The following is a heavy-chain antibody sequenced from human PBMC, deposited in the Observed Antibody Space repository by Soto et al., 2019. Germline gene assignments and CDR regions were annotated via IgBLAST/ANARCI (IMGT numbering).Heavy chain of an antibody. Sequence: QVQLQQWGAGLLKPSETLSLTCAVYGGSFSGYYWSWIRQPPGMGLEWIGEINHSGSTNYNPSLKSRVTISVDTFKNQFSLKLNSVTAADTAVYYCVRGWESIRHMDVWGQGITVIVSS. CDR2: INHSGST. V-gene: IGHV4-34*01. CDR1: GGSFSGYY. D-gene: IGHD1-26*01. CDR3: VRGWESIRHMDV. J-gene: IGHJ6*02.